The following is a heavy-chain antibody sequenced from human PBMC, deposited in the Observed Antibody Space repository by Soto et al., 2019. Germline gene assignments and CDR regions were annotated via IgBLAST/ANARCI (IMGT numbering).Heavy chain of an antibody. CDR1: GFTFSSYA. CDR2: ISYDGSNK. J-gene: IGHJ3*02. CDR3: ARETGYSSARDAFDI. D-gene: IGHD6-19*01. Sequence: GGSLRLSCAASGFTFSSYAMHWVRQAPGKGLEWVEVISYDGSNKYYADSVKGRFTISRDNSKNTLNLQMNSLRAEDTAVYYCARETGYSSARDAFDIWGQGTMVTVSS. V-gene: IGHV3-30-3*01.